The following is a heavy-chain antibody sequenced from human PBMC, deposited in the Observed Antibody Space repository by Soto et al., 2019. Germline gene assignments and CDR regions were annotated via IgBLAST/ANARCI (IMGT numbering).Heavy chain of an antibody. CDR2: ISGSGGST. CDR1: GFTFSSYA. D-gene: IGHD6-13*01. CDR3: AKGEGYSSSLPSYYYMDV. J-gene: IGHJ6*03. V-gene: IGHV3-23*01. Sequence: GGSLRLSCAASGFTFSSYAMSWVRQAPGKGLEWVSAISGSGGSTYYADSVKGRFTISRDNSKNTLYLQMNSLRAEDTAVYYCAKGEGYSSSLPSYYYMDVWGKGTTVTVSS.